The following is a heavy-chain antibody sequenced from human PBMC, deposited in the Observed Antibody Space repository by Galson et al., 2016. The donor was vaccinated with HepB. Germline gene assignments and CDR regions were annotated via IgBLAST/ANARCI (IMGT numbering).Heavy chain of an antibody. D-gene: IGHD3-3*01. CDR2: IYYSGIT. J-gene: IGHJ5*02. V-gene: IGHV4-59*02. Sequence: LSLTCTVSGVSVSSLYWSWIRQPPGKGLEWIGYIYYSGITNYNPSLKSRVTISVDTSKNQFSLKLSSVTAADTAVYYCARGGYDFWSGPGSGWFDPWGQGTLVTVSS. CDR3: ARGGYDFWSGPGSGWFDP. CDR1: GVSVSSLY.